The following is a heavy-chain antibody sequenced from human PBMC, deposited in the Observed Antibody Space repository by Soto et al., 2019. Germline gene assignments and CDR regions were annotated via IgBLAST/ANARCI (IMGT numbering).Heavy chain of an antibody. CDR2: IYPGNSDT. D-gene: IGHD6-13*01. CDR1: GYSFTSYW. CDR3: ASFARPLGIAASRPPPAEYFQH. V-gene: IGHV5-51*01. Sequence: GESLKISCKGSGYSFTSYWIGWVRQMPGKGLEWIGIIYPGNSDTRYSPTFQGQVTISADKSISTAYLQWSSLKASDTAMYYCASFARPLGIAASRPPPAEYFQHWGQGTLVTVSS. J-gene: IGHJ1*01.